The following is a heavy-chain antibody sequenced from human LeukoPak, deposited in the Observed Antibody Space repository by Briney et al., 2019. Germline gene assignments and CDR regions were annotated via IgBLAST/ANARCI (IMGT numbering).Heavy chain of an antibody. V-gene: IGHV2-5*02. D-gene: IGHD7-27*01. Sequence: SGPTLVKPTQTLTLTCTFSGLSLSTSGVGVGWIRQPPGKALEWLALIYWDDDKRYSPSLKSRLTITKDTSKNQVVLTMTNMDLVDTATYYCAHRPGDVAYDYWGQGTLVIVSS. CDR3: AHRPGDVAYDY. CDR2: IYWDDDK. J-gene: IGHJ4*02. CDR1: GLSLSTSGVG.